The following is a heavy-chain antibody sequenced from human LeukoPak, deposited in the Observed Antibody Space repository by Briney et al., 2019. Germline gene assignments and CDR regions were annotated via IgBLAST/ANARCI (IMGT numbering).Heavy chain of an antibody. CDR3: ARGSTYYDSSGQVPFDY. CDR2: IKQDGSEK. CDR1: GFTFSRNW. D-gene: IGHD3-22*01. Sequence: TGGSLRLSCAASGFTFSRNWMSWVRQAPGKGLEWVANIKQDGSEKYYVDSVKGRFTISRDNAKNSLYLQMNSLRAEDTAVYYCARGSTYYDSSGQVPFDYWGQGTLVTVSS. J-gene: IGHJ4*02. V-gene: IGHV3-7*01.